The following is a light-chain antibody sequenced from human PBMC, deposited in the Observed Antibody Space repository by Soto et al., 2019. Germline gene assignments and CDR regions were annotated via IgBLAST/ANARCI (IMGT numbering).Light chain of an antibody. CDR1: SSDVGGYNY. Sequence: QSALTQPRSVSGSPGQSVTISCTGTSSDVGGYNYVSWYQQHPGKAPKLMIYDVNKRPSGAPDRFSGSKSGNTASLTISGLQAEDEADYYCCSYAGSYTLVFGTGIKVTVL. V-gene: IGLV2-11*01. J-gene: IGLJ1*01. CDR3: CSYAGSYTLV. CDR2: DVN.